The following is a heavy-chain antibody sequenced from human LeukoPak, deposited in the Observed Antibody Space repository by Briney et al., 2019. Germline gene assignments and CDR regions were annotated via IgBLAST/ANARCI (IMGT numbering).Heavy chain of an antibody. CDR3: TKDTRGYSYGTLNY. D-gene: IGHD5-12*01. J-gene: IGHJ4*02. CDR2: ITWNSGNL. V-gene: IGHV3-9*01. CDR1: GFTFDDYA. Sequence: GGSLRLSCVASGFTFDDYAMHWVRHAPGQGLEWVSGITWNSGNLAYADFVKGRFTIARDNAKNSLYLQMNSLRVEDTALYYCTKDTRGYSYGTLNYWGQGTLVTVSS.